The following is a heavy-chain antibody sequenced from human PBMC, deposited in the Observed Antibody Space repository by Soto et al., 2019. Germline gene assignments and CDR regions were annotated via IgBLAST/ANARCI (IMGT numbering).Heavy chain of an antibody. CDR3: ARDNMGVVGAPYYFDY. J-gene: IGHJ4*02. Sequence: ASVKVSCKASGYTFTSYGISWVRQAPGQGLQWMGWISAYNGNTNYAQKLQGRVTMTTDTSTSTAYMELRSLRSDDTAVYYCARDNMGVVGAPYYFDYWGQGTLVTVSS. V-gene: IGHV1-18*04. D-gene: IGHD1-26*01. CDR1: GYTFTSYG. CDR2: ISAYNGNT.